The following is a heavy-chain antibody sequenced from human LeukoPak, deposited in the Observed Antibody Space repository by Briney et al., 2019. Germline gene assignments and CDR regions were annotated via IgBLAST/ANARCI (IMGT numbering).Heavy chain of an antibody. Sequence: GASVKVSCKAPGYSFTGYYIHWVRQAPGQGLEWMGWINPNSGGTNYAQKFQGRVTMTRDTSISTAYMELSRLRYDDTAVYYCARDPIAAAGLPGDYWGQGTLVTVSS. D-gene: IGHD6-13*01. CDR3: ARDPIAAAGLPGDY. CDR2: INPNSGGT. V-gene: IGHV1-2*02. J-gene: IGHJ4*02. CDR1: GYSFTGYY.